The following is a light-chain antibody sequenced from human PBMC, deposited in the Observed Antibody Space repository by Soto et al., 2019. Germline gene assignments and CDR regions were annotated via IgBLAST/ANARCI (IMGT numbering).Light chain of an antibody. J-gene: IGKJ4*01. V-gene: IGKV1-33*01. CDR1: QHISNC. CDR2: DAS. Sequence: DIQMTQSPSSLSASVGARATITCHASQHISNCLNCYQKKPGEAPALLIYDASNLQTGVPSRFSGIVSGTDFTSAITSLQPEAIGTYYCQQYDNLPLTVGGGTKVEFK. CDR3: QQYDNLPLT.